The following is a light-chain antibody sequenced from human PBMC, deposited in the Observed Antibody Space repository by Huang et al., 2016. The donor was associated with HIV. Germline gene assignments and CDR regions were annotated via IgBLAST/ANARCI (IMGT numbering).Light chain of an antibody. V-gene: IGKV1-39*01. CDR1: QNISTY. Sequence: DIQMTQSPSSLSASVGDRVTITCRASQNISTYLNWYQQKPGKAPKLLSYATSSLQSGVPSRFSGSGSGPDFTLTISSLQPEDFATYYCQQSYTATWTFGQGTKVEIE. CDR2: ATS. J-gene: IGKJ1*01. CDR3: QQSYTATWT.